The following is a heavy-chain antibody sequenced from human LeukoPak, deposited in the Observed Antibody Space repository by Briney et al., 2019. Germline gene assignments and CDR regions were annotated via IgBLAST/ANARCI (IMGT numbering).Heavy chain of an antibody. Sequence: GGSLRLSCAASGFTFSSYGVHWVRQAPGKGLEWVAVISYDGTKKYYADSVKGRFTISGDNSKNTVYLQMNSLRAEDTAVYFCARDAVTQWLAYYLDYWGQGTLVTVSS. CDR2: ISYDGTKK. CDR1: GFTFSSYG. J-gene: IGHJ4*02. V-gene: IGHV3-30*03. D-gene: IGHD6-19*01. CDR3: ARDAVTQWLAYYLDY.